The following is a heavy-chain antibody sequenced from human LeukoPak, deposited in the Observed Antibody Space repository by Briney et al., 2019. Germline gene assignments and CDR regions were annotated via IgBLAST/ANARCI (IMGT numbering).Heavy chain of an antibody. CDR3: AHERGGYCSSTSCYASGGKNWFDP. D-gene: IGHD2-2*01. V-gene: IGHV1-69*04. CDR2: IIPILGIA. Sequence: GASVKVSCKASGGTFSSYAISWVRQAPGQGLEWMGRIIPILGIANYAQKFQGRVTITADKSTSTAYMELSSLRSEDTAVYYCAHERGGYCSSTSCYASGGKNWFDPWGQGTLVTVSS. J-gene: IGHJ5*02. CDR1: GGTFSSYA.